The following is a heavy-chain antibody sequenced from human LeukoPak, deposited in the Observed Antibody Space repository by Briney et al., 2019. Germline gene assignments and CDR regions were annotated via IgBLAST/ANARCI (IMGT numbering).Heavy chain of an antibody. D-gene: IGHD2-15*01. CDR3: AKGPQRVVVEYYFDY. Sequence: GGSLRLSCAASGFTFSSYAMSWVRQAPGKGLEWVSAISGSGGSTYYADSVKGRFTISRDNSKNALYLQMNSLRAEDTAVYYCAKGPQRVVVEYYFDYWGQGTLVTVSP. CDR2: ISGSGGST. J-gene: IGHJ4*02. V-gene: IGHV3-23*01. CDR1: GFTFSSYA.